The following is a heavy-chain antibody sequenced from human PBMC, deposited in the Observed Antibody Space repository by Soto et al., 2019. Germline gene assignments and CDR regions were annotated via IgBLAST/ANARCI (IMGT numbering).Heavy chain of an antibody. CDR1: GYTFTSYA. V-gene: IGHV1-3*01. Sequence: QVQLVQSGAEVKKPGASVKVSCKASGYTFTSYAMHWVRQAPGQRLEWMGWINAGTGNTKYSQKFHGGVTITRDTSASTAYMELSSLRSEDTAVYYCASEYCGGDCYSAARYGMDVWGQGTTVTVSS. CDR2: INAGTGNT. CDR3: ASEYCGGDCYSAARYGMDV. J-gene: IGHJ6*02. D-gene: IGHD2-21*02.